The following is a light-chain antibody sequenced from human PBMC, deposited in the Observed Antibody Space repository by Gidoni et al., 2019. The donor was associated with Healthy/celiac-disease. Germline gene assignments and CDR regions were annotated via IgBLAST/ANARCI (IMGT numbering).Light chain of an antibody. Sequence: DIQLTQSPSFLSASVGDRVTITCLASQGISSYLAWYQQKPGKAPKLLIFAASPLQSGVPSRFSGSGSGTEFPLTLSSLQPEDFATYYFQQLNSYPPTFGPGTKVDIK. J-gene: IGKJ3*01. CDR2: AAS. V-gene: IGKV1-9*01. CDR3: QQLNSYPPT. CDR1: QGISSY.